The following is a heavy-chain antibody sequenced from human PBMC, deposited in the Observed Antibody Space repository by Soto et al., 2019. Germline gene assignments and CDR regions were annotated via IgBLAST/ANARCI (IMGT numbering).Heavy chain of an antibody. CDR3: AREGSRWYYFDY. V-gene: IGHV3-30*03. D-gene: IGHD6-13*01. CDR2: ISYDGSNK. J-gene: IGHJ4*02. CDR1: GFTFSSYG. Sequence: QPGGSLRLSCAASGFTFSSYGMHWVRQAPGKGLEWVAVISYDGSNKYYADSVKGRFTISRDNSKNTLYLQMNSLRAEDTAVYYCAREGSRWYYFDYWGQGTLVTVSS.